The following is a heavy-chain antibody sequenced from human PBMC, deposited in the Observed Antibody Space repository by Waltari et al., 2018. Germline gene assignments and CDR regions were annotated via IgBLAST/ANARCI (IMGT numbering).Heavy chain of an antibody. Sequence: QVQLVQSGAEVKKPGASVKVSCKASGYTFTSYDINWVRQATGQGLEWMGWMNANSGNTGYAQKLQGRVTMTRNTSLSTAYIELSSLRSEVTAVYYCAREIAAAGNSDYWGQGTLVIVSS. CDR2: MNANSGNT. CDR1: GYTFTSYD. J-gene: IGHJ4*02. V-gene: IGHV1-8*01. D-gene: IGHD6-13*01. CDR3: AREIAAAGNSDY.